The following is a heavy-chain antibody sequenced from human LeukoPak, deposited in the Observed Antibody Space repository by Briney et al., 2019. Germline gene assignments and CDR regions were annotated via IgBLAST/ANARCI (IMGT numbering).Heavy chain of an antibody. CDR3: TTYGDWKSYFDY. V-gene: IGHV3-15*01. CDR2: IKSKTDGGTT. Sequence: KSGGSLRLSCAASGFTFSSYAMSWVRQAPGKGLEWVGRIKSKTDGGTTDYAAPVKGRFTISRDDSKNTLFLQMNSLKTEDTAVYYCTTYGDWKSYFDYWGQGTLVTVSS. D-gene: IGHD4-17*01. CDR1: GFTFSSYA. J-gene: IGHJ4*02.